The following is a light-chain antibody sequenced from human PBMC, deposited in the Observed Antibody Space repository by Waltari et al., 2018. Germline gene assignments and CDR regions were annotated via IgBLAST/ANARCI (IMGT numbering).Light chain of an antibody. Sequence: DIVMTQSPDYLAVSLGEWATINCKSSQSVLYSSNNKNYLAWYQQKPGQPPKLLIYWASTRESGVPDRFSGSGSGTDFTLTISSLQAEDVAVYYCQQYYSTPYTFGQGTKLEIK. V-gene: IGKV4-1*01. CDR3: QQYYSTPYT. CDR2: WAS. J-gene: IGKJ2*01. CDR1: QSVLYSSNNKNY.